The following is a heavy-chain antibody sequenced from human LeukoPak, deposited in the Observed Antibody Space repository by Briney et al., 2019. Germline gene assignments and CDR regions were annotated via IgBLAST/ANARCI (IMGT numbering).Heavy chain of an antibody. CDR3: ARDRGYFSY. CDR1: GFTFSIYS. J-gene: IGHJ4*02. V-gene: IGHV3-48*02. Sequence: GGSLRLSCAASGFTFSIYSMNWVRQAPEKGLEWVSYISSSSNTIYYADSVKGRFTISRDNEKNSVYLQMSSLRDEDTAVYYCARDRGYFSYWGQGTLVTVSS. D-gene: IGHD3-22*01. CDR2: ISSSSNTI.